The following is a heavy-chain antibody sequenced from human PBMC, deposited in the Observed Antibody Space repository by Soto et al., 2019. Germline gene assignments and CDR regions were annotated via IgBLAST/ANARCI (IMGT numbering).Heavy chain of an antibody. J-gene: IGHJ4*02. CDR3: GRDAGRRFDY. CDR2: MNRDGSEK. V-gene: IGHV3-7*01. Sequence: EVQLVESGGGLVQPGGSLRLSCAASGFTFSSYWMTWARQAPGKGMEWVASMNRDGSEKRYVGSVEGRFTISRDNAKNSLFLQMNSLSPDDTAVYYCGRDAGRRFDYWGQGYRVTGSS. D-gene: IGHD6-13*01. CDR1: GFTFSSYW.